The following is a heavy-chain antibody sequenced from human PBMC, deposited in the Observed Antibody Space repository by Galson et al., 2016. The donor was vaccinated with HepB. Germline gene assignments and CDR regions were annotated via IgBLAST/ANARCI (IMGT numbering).Heavy chain of an antibody. CDR1: GYTFTNYG. Sequence: SVKVSCKASGYTFTNYGISWVRQAPGQGLEWMGWISVYKGDRNTNYAQKFKGRVTMTIDTSTSTAYMELRSLSSDDTAVYYCARDSRRDYFSGSSAFDYWGQGTLVTVSS. V-gene: IGHV1-18*04. CDR3: ARDSRRDYFSGSSAFDY. D-gene: IGHD3-10*01. CDR2: ISVYKGDRNT. J-gene: IGHJ4*02.